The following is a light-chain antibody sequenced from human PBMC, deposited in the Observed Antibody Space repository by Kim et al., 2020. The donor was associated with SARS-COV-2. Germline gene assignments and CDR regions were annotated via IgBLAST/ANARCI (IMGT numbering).Light chain of an antibody. CDR1: SSDAGNFNL. V-gene: IGLV2-23*02. CDR2: EVI. CDR3: CSYAGSSTWV. Sequence: LTQPASVSGSPGQSITISCTGTSSDAGNFNLVSWYQQHPGKAPKLMIYEVIKRPSGVSNRFSGSKSGNTASLTISGLQAEDEADYYCCSYAGSSTWVFGGGTQLTVL. J-gene: IGLJ3*02.